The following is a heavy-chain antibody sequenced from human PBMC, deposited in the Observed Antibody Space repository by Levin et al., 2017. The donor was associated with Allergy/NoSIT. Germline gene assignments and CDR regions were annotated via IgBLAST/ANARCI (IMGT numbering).Heavy chain of an antibody. CDR1: GFTFSSYG. V-gene: IGHV3-30*18. CDR2: ISYDGSNK. J-gene: IGHJ6*02. CDR3: AKDLGSAFVDILTAYTGYGMDV. D-gene: IGHD3-9*01. Sequence: GGSLRLSCAASGFTFSSYGMHWVRQAPGKGLEWVAVISYDGSNKYYADSVKGRFTISRDNSKNTLYLQMNSLRAEDTAVYYCAKDLGSAFVDILTAYTGYGMDVWGQGTTVTVSS.